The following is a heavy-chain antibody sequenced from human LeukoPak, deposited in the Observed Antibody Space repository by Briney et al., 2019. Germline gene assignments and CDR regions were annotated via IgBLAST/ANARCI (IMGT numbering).Heavy chain of an antibody. CDR3: AKAGFDWLLIDY. J-gene: IGHJ4*02. CDR1: GFTFSSYW. D-gene: IGHD3-9*01. CDR2: IKQDGSEK. V-gene: IGHV3-7*03. Sequence: GGSLRLSCAASGFTFSSYWMSWVRQAPGKGLEWVANIKQDGSEKYYVDSVKGRFTISRDNAKNSLYLQMNSLRAEDTALYYCAKAGFDWLLIDYWGQGTLVTVSS.